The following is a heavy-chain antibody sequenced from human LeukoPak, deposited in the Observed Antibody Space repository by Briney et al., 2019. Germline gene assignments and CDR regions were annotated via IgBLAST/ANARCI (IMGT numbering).Heavy chain of an antibody. Sequence: PGGSLRLSCAASGFTFSSYGMHWVRQAPGKGLEWVAFIRYDGSNKYYADSVKGRFTISRDNSKNTLYLQMNSLRAEDTAVYYCAKRKGRYFDWLHFDYWGQGTLVTVSS. CDR3: AKRKGRYFDWLHFDY. J-gene: IGHJ4*02. CDR2: IRYDGSNK. D-gene: IGHD3-9*01. V-gene: IGHV3-30*02. CDR1: GFTFSSYG.